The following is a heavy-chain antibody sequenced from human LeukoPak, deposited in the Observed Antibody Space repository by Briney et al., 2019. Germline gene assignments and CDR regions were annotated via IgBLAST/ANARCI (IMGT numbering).Heavy chain of an antibody. CDR2: ISAYNGNT. D-gene: IGHD3-22*01. V-gene: IGHV1-18*01. CDR1: GYTFTSYG. Sequence: ASVKVSCKASGYTFTSYGISWVRQAPGQGLEWMGWISAYNGNTNYAQKFQGRVTITADESTSTAYMELSSLRSEDTAVYYCARGQYYYDSSGYRTFDYWGQGTLVTVSS. J-gene: IGHJ4*02. CDR3: ARGQYYYDSSGYRTFDY.